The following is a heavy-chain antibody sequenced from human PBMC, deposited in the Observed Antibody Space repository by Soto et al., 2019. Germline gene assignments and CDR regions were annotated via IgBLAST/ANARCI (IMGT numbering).Heavy chain of an antibody. CDR3: ARLYCYGSGSYYYYYYGMDV. CDR2: INHSGST. J-gene: IGHJ6*02. Sequence: SETLSLTCAVYGGSFSGYYWSWIRQPPGKGLEWIGEINHSGSTNYNPSLKSRVTISVDTSKNQFSLKLSSVTAADTAVYYCARLYCYGSGSYYYYYYGMDVWGQGTTVTVSS. D-gene: IGHD3-10*01. V-gene: IGHV4-34*01. CDR1: GGSFSGYY.